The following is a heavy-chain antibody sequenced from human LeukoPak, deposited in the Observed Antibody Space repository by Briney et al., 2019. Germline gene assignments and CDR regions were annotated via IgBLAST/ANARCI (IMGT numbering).Heavy chain of an antibody. J-gene: IGHJ4*02. CDR1: GYTSTGYY. Sequence: ASVKVSCKASGYTSTGYYMHWVRQAPGQGLEWMGRINPNSGGTNYAQKFQGRVTMTRDTSISTAYMELSRLRSDDTAVYYCARVYCSSTSCDRYFDYWGQGTLVTVSS. CDR2: INPNSGGT. V-gene: IGHV1-2*06. D-gene: IGHD2-2*01. CDR3: ARVYCSSTSCDRYFDY.